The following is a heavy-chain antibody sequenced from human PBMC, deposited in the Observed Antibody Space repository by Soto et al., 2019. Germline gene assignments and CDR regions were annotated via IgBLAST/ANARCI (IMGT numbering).Heavy chain of an antibody. CDR1: GYTFISFY. CDR2: INPNGGST. V-gene: IGHV1-46*01. CDR3: ARLATVTPPYYFDY. J-gene: IGHJ4*02. D-gene: IGHD4-17*01. Sequence: ASVKVSCKASGYTFISFYVHWVRQAPGQGLEWMGVINPNGGSTAYAQEFQGRVTMTRDTSTSTVYMELSSLRSEDTAVYYCARLATVTPPYYFDYWGQGTLVTVSS.